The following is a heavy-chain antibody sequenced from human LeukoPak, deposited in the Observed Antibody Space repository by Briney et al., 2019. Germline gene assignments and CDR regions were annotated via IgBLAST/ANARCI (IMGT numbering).Heavy chain of an antibody. Sequence: GESLKISYKGSGYLFPNYWIGWVRQVPGKGLEWMGIIYPDDSNTRYSPSFQGQVTFSADKSINTAYLQWSGLKASDTAMYYCARLGEDLAVGVAGYWFDPWGQGTLVTVSS. J-gene: IGHJ5*02. CDR1: GYLFPNYW. CDR3: ARLGEDLAVGVAGYWFDP. CDR2: IYPDDSNT. D-gene: IGHD2-15*01. V-gene: IGHV5-51*01.